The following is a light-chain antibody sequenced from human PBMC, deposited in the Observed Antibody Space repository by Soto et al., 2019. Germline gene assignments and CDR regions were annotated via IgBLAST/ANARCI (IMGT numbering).Light chain of an antibody. J-gene: IGKJ1*01. CDR1: QSVSSTY. V-gene: IGKV3-20*01. Sequence: EIVLTQSPGTLSLSPGERATLSCRASQSVSSTYLAWYQHKPGQPPTLLIYGASSRVTGIPDRVSGSGSGTDFTLTISRLEPEDFAVYYCQQYGSSSTWTFGQGNKVEIK. CDR3: QQYGSSSTWT. CDR2: GAS.